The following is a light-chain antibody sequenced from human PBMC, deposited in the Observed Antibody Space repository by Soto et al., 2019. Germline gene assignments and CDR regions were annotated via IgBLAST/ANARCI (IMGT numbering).Light chain of an antibody. Sequence: NFMLTQPHSVSESPGKTVTISCTRSSGSIASNYVQWYQQRPGSAPTTVIYDDNQRPSGVPDRFSGSIDSSSNSASLTISGLKTEDEAYYYCQSYDSTYVVFGGGTKLTVL. V-gene: IGLV6-57*03. CDR3: QSYDSTYVV. CDR1: SGSIASNY. CDR2: DDN. J-gene: IGLJ2*01.